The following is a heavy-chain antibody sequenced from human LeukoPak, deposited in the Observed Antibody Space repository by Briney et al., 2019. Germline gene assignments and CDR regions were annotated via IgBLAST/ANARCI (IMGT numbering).Heavy chain of an antibody. V-gene: IGHV3-53*05. D-gene: IGHD3-10*01. CDR3: ARDPDYYGSGSPTYYFDY. Sequence: GGSLRLSCAASGFTVSSNYMSWVRQAPGKGLEWVSVIYSGGSTYYADSVKGRFTISRDNSKNTLYLQMNSLRAEDTAVYYCARDPDYYGSGSPTYYFDYWGQGTLVTISS. CDR1: GFTVSSNY. CDR2: IYSGGST. J-gene: IGHJ4*02.